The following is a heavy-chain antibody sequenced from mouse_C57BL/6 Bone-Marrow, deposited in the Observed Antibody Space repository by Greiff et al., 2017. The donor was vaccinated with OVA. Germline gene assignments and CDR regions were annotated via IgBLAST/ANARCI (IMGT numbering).Heavy chain of an antibody. Sequence: VQLQQSGAELVRPGTSVKMSCKASGYTFTNYWIGWAKQRPGHGLEWIGDIYPGGGYTNYNEKFKGKATLTADKSSSTAYMQFSSLTSEDSAIYYCARSSLGSSSCAYWGQGTLVTVSA. CDR1: GYTFTNYW. CDR3: ARSSLGSSSCAY. CDR2: IYPGGGYT. V-gene: IGHV1-63*01. D-gene: IGHD1-1*01. J-gene: IGHJ3*01.